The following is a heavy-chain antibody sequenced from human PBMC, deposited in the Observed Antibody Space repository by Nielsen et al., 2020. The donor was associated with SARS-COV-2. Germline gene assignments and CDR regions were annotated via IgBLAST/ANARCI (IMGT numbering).Heavy chain of an antibody. D-gene: IGHD3-22*01. Sequence: GESLKISCAASGFTFDDYGMSWVRQAPGKGPEWVSGINWNGGSTGYADSVKGRFTISRDNAKKSLYLQMNSLRAEDTALYHCARALGDYYDSSGIDYWGQGTLVTVSS. V-gene: IGHV3-20*01. J-gene: IGHJ4*02. CDR2: INWNGGST. CDR3: ARALGDYYDSSGIDY. CDR1: GFTFDDYG.